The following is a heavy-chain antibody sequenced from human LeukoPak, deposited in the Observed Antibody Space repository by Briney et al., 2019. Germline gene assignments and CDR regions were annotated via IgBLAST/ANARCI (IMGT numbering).Heavy chain of an antibody. V-gene: IGHV4-30-4*01. D-gene: IGHD3-22*01. CDR1: GGSISSGDYL. CDR3: ARPYYYDSRIDP. J-gene: IGHJ5*02. CDR2: MYYSGST. Sequence: SETLSLTCTVSGGSISSGDYLWSWIRQPPGKGLEWIAYMYYSGSTYYNPSRKSRVTMSADTSKNQLSLKLSSVTAADTAVYYCARPYYYDSRIDPWGQGILVTVSS.